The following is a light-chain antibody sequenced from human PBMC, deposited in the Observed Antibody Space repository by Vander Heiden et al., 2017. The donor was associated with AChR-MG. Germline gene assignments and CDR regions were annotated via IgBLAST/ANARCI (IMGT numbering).Light chain of an antibody. CDR1: SSDYVGSFNY. V-gene: IGLV2-14*01. CDR3: SSLTSTSTLEV. J-gene: IGLJ3*02. CDR2: EVS. Sequence: QPALTQPASVSGSPVQSITIPCTGNSSDYVGSFNYVSWYQQHPGKAPKLMIYEVSHRPAGVANRFSGSISGNTASLTISGRQDEDEADYYCSSLTSTSTLEVFGGGTKVTVL.